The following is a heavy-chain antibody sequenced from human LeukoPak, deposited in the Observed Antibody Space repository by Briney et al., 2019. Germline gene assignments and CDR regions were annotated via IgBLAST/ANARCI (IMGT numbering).Heavy chain of an antibody. J-gene: IGHJ4*02. CDR2: VSYDGSNK. Sequence: PGGSLRLSCAASGFTFSSYGMHWVRQAPGKGLEWVAVVSYDGSNKFYTDSVKGRFTISRDNSKNTLYLQMNSLRTEDTAIYYCSQEDYYGSGSYLGGWGQGTLVTVSS. D-gene: IGHD3-10*01. V-gene: IGHV3-30*18. CDR1: GFTFSSYG. CDR3: SQEDYYGSGSYLGG.